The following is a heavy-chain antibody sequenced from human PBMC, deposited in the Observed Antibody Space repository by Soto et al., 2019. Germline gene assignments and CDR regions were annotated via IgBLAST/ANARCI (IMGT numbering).Heavy chain of an antibody. V-gene: IGHV3-11*01. CDR1: GFTFSDYY. J-gene: IGHJ4*02. Sequence: GGSLRLSCAASGFTFSDYYMSWIRQAPGKGLEWVSYISSSGSTIYYADSVKGRFTISRDNAKNSLYLQMNSLRAEDTAVYYCAREEHDTKYYFDYWGQGTLVTVSS. CDR2: ISSSGSTI. D-gene: IGHD3-9*01. CDR3: AREEHDTKYYFDY.